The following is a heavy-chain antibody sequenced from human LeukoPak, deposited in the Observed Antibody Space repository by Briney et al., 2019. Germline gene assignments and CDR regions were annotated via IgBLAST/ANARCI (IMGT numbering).Heavy chain of an antibody. CDR3: ASNRGIAVAFDY. CDR1: GGSISSYY. CDR2: IYYSGST. V-gene: IGHV4-59*08. D-gene: IGHD6-19*01. J-gene: IGHJ4*02. Sequence: SETLSLTCTVSGGSISSYYWSWIRQPPGKGLEWIGNIYYSGSTNYNPSLKSRVTISVDTSKNQFSLKLSSVTAADTAVYYCASNRGIAVAFDYWGQGTLVTVSS.